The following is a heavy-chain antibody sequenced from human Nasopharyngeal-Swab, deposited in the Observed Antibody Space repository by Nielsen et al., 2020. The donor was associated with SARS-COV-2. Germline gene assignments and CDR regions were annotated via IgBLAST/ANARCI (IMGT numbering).Heavy chain of an antibody. CDR3: ARDGTYYYDRSGYPLQH. J-gene: IGHJ1*01. Sequence: ASVKVSCKPSGYTFTDYYMHWVRQAPGQGLEWMGWMNPHNGGTNYEQKFQGRVTMTRDTSKNQFYLKLSSVTAADTAVYYCARDGTYYYDRSGYPLQHWGQGTLVTVSS. CDR2: MNPHNGGT. V-gene: IGHV1-2*02. D-gene: IGHD3-22*01. CDR1: GYTFTDYY.